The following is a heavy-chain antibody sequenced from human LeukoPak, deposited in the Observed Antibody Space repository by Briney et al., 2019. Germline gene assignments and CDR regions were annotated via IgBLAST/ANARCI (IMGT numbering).Heavy chain of an antibody. Sequence: PSETLSLTCTVSGGSISTYYWNWIRLPPGKGLEWIGYFSYSGSTRYNPSLVSRVSISVDTSEKQFSLELRSVTAADTAVYYCARALRLEMAFDAFDIWGQGTMVTVSS. CDR2: FSYSGST. CDR1: GGSISTYY. J-gene: IGHJ3*02. V-gene: IGHV4-59*01. D-gene: IGHD5-24*01. CDR3: ARALRLEMAFDAFDI.